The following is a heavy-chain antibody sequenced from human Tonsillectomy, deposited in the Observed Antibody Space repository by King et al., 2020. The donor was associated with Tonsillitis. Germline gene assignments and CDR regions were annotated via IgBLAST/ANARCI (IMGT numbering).Heavy chain of an antibody. CDR2: IIPSFAPA. CDR3: ARDIGDWGDY. D-gene: IGHD7-27*01. CDR1: GGTFSSYA. V-gene: IGHV1-69*06. J-gene: IGHJ4*02. Sequence: QLVQSGAEVKKPGSSVKVSCKTSGGTFSSYAFSWVRQAPGQGLEWMGGIIPSFAPAIYAKNFQGRVTITVDKSTSTTYMELRSLRSEDTAVYYCARDIGDWGDYWGQGTLVTVSS.